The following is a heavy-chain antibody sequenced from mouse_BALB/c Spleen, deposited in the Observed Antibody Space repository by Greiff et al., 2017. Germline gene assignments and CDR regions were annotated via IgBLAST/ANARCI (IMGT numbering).Heavy chain of an antibody. CDR1: GFTFSNYW. D-gene: IGHD1-1*01. Sequence: EVQVVESGGGLVQPGGSMKLSCVASGFTFSNYWMNWVRQTPEKRLEWVAYISSGGGSTYYPDTVKGRFTISRDNAKNTLYLQMSSLKSEDTAMYYCARHDYYGSSYYFDYWGQGTTLTVSS. V-gene: IGHV5-12-1*01. J-gene: IGHJ2*01. CDR2: ISSGGGST. CDR3: ARHDYYGSSYYFDY.